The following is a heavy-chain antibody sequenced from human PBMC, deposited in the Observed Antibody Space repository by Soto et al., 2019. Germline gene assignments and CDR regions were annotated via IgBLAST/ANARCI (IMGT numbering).Heavy chain of an antibody. CDR3: ARDPEFSAFDI. CDR2: IKGDGSEK. J-gene: IGHJ3*02. CDR1: GFTFSTSW. V-gene: IGHV3-7*01. Sequence: PGGSLRLSCAASGFTFSTSWMSWVRQAPQRGLEWVATIKGDGSEKDYVDSVKGRFSISRDSARNSLFLQMNNLRAEDTAVYYCARDPEFSAFDIWGQGTMVTVSS.